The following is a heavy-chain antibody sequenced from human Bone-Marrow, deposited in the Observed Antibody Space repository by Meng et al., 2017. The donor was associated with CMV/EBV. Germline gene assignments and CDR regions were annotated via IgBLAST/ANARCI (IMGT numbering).Heavy chain of an antibody. J-gene: IGHJ4*02. D-gene: IGHD5-18*01. V-gene: IGHV1-2*02. CDR2: INPNSGGT. CDR1: GYTFTGYY. Sequence: ASVKVSCKASGYTFTGYYMHWVRQAPGQGLEWMGWINPNSGGTNYAQKFQGRVTMTRETSISTAYMELSRLRSDDTAVYYCARGEEIQLWFPTVDYWGQGTLVTVSS. CDR3: ARGEEIQLWFPTVDY.